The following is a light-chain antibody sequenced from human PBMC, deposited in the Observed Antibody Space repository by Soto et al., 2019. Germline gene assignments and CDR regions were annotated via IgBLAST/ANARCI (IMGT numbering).Light chain of an antibody. CDR2: GAS. CDR1: QSVSNN. Sequence: EIVMTQSPATLSVSPGESATLSCSASQSVSNNLAWYQQKPGQAPRLVIYGASARATGTPARFSGSGSGTEFTLTISSLQSEDFAVYYCQQYNNWPLTFGGGTKVEIK. V-gene: IGKV3-15*01. J-gene: IGKJ4*01. CDR3: QQYNNWPLT.